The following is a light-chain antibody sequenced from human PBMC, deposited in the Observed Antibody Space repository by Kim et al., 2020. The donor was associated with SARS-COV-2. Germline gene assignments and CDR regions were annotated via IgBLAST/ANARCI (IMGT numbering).Light chain of an antibody. CDR2: DTG. CDR1: TGAVTSCHF. CDR3: LLSYSDSRV. J-gene: IGLJ2*01. V-gene: IGLV7-46*01. Sequence: PGGTGALTCDSSTGAVTSCHFPYWFQQKPGQAPRTLIYDTGNRPSWTPARFSGSLLGGKAALTLSAAQAEDEADYYCLLSYSDSRVFGGGTQLTVL.